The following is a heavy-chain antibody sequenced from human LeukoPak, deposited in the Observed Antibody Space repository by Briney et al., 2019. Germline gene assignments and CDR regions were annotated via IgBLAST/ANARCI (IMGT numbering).Heavy chain of an antibody. CDR3: ARGLPVPGNFDY. CDR2: INAGNGNT. V-gene: IGHV1-3*01. Sequence: PGASVNVSCKASGYTFTNYVVHWLRQAPGQRPEWMGWINAGNGNTKYSQKFQGRVTITGDTSASTAYMEVSNLTSGDTAVYYCARGLPVPGNFDYWGQGTLVTVSS. D-gene: IGHD6-19*01. CDR1: GYTFTNYV. J-gene: IGHJ4*02.